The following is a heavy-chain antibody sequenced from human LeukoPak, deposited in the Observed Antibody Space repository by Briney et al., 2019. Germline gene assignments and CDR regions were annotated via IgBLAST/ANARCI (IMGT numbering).Heavy chain of an antibody. V-gene: IGHV4-31*03. J-gene: IGHJ4*02. CDR1: GGSISSGGYY. Sequence: SQTPSLTCTVSGGSISSGGYYWSWIRQHPGKGLEWIGYIYYSGSTYYNPSLKSRVTISVDTSKNQFSLKLSSVTAADTAVYYCARSMFLLTPFDYWGQGTLVTVSS. CDR3: ARSMFLLTPFDY. CDR2: IYYSGST. D-gene: IGHD3-10*02.